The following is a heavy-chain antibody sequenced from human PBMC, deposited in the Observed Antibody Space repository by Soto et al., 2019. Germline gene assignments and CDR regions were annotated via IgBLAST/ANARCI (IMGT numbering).Heavy chain of an antibody. CDR1: GGSITSSSHY. CDR3: ARQGFGALHGLVDV. D-gene: IGHD3-10*01. V-gene: IGHV4-39*01. CDR2: IYYDGNT. J-gene: IGHJ6*02. Sequence: SETLSLTCTVSGGSITSSSHYWGWTRQPPGKGLECIGNIYYDGNTYYNPSLKSRVTISLDTSKNQFSLRLNSVTAADTAVYYCARQGFGALHGLVDVWGQGTTVTVS.